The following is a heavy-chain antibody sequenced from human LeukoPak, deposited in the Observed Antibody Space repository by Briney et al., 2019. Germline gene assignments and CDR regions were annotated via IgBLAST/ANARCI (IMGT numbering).Heavy chain of an antibody. Sequence: GGSLRLSCAASGFTFSTAWMSWVRQAPGEGLEWVALIKSKTDGETTHYAAPVKGRFTISRDDSKNTLYLQMNSLKSEDTAVYYCITAVPDSSAYPFDYWGQGTLVTVSS. CDR1: GFTFSTAW. CDR3: ITAVPDSSAYPFDY. CDR2: IKSKTDGETT. J-gene: IGHJ4*02. V-gene: IGHV3-15*01. D-gene: IGHD3-22*01.